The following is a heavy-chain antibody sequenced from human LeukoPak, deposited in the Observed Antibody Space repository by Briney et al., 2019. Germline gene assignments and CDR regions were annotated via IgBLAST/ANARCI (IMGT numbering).Heavy chain of an antibody. D-gene: IGHD1-26*01. J-gene: IGHJ4*02. V-gene: IGHV4-30-4*07. CDR3: AGIGEQPSVWYYFDY. Sequence: SETLSLTCAVSGGSISSGGYSWIWIRQPPGKGLEWIGYIYYSGSTNYNPSLKSRVTISVDTSKNQFSLKLSSVTAADTAVYYCAGIGEQPSVWYYFDYWGQGTLVTVSS. CDR1: GGSISSGGYS. CDR2: IYYSGST.